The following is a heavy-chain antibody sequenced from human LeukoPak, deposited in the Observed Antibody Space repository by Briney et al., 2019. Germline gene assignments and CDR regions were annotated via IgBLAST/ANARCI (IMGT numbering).Heavy chain of an antibody. CDR2: IYYSGST. D-gene: IGHD2-21*02. V-gene: IGHV4-59*01. CDR3: AREAYCGGDCYSGFDY. CDR1: GGSINYYY. J-gene: IGHJ4*02. Sequence: SETLSLTCTFSGGSINYYYWSWIRQPPGKGLEWIGYIYYSGSTNYNPSLKSRVTISVDTSKNQFSLKLSSVTAADTAVYYCAREAYCGGDCYSGFDYWGQGTLVTVSS.